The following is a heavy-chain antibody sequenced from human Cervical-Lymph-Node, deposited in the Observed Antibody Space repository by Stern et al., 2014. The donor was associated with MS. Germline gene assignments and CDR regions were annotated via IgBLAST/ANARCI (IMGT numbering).Heavy chain of an antibody. Sequence: VQLLESGGGVVQPGRSLRLSCAASGFTFSSYGMHWVRQAPGKGLEWVAVISYDGSNKYYADSVKGRFTISRDNSKNTLYLQMNSLRAEDTAVYYCAKITGSFGSSFPEFYYYYGMDVWGQGTTVTVSS. CDR3: AKITGSFGSSFPEFYYYYGMDV. V-gene: IGHV3-30*18. CDR1: GFTFSSYG. D-gene: IGHD6-13*01. J-gene: IGHJ6*02. CDR2: ISYDGSNK.